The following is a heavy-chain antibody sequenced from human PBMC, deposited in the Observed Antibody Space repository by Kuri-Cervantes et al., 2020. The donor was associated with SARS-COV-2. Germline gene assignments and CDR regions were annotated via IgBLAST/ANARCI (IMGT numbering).Heavy chain of an antibody. CDR1: GFTFSTYA. Sequence: GGSLRLSCAASGFTFSTYAMHWVRQAPGKGLEGVAIISDDGSNKYLADSVKGRFTISRDNSKNTMYLQMNSLRAEYTAMHYCARDRVGVHDSWGQGTLVTVSS. J-gene: IGHJ4*02. CDR2: ISDDGSNK. CDR3: ARDRVGVHDS. V-gene: IGHV3-30-3*01. D-gene: IGHD2-21*01.